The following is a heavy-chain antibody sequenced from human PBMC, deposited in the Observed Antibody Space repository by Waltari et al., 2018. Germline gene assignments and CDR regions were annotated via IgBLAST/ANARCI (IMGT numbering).Heavy chain of an antibody. Sequence: QVQLQESGPGLAKPSETLSLTCTVFVCSISGYYWTWIRQPPGKGLEWIGYSGNKFNPSLKSRVTISLDTSKNQFSLKLSSVTAADTAVYYCVRSYTVTTSPIAGYWGQGTLVTVSS. CDR3: VRSYTVTTSPIAGY. J-gene: IGHJ4*02. CDR2: SGN. D-gene: IGHD4-17*01. CDR1: VCSISGYY. V-gene: IGHV4-59*01.